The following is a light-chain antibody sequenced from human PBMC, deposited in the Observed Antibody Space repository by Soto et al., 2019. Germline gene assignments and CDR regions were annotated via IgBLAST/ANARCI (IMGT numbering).Light chain of an antibody. CDR2: NVN. J-gene: IGLJ1*01. Sequence: QSVLTQPRSVSGSPGQSVTISCTGTSNDVGGYNYVSWYQQHPGKAPKLMIYNVNKWPSGVPDRFSGSKSGNTASLTISGLQAEDEADYYCCSYAGSYTYVFGTGTKLTVL. CDR3: CSYAGSYTYV. V-gene: IGLV2-11*01. CDR1: SNDVGGYNY.